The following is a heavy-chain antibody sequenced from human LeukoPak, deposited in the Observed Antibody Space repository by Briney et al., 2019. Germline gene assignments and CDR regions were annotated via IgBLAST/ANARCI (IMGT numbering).Heavy chain of an antibody. Sequence: SETLSLTCTVSGGSISSYYWSWIRQPPGKGLEWIGYIYYSGSTNYNPSLKSRVTISVDTSKNQFSLKLSSVTAADTAVYYCARSVVAGRKSWFDPWGQGTLVTVSS. J-gene: IGHJ5*02. CDR3: ARSVVAGRKSWFDP. CDR2: IYYSGST. V-gene: IGHV4-59*08. D-gene: IGHD6-19*01. CDR1: GGSISSYY.